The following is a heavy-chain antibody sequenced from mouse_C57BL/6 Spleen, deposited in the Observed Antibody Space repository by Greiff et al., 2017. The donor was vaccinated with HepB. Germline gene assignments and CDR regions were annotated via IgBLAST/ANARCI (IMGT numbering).Heavy chain of an antibody. Sequence: VQLKQSGPELVKPGASVKISCKASGYSFTDYNMNWVKQSNGKSLEWIGVINPNYGTTSYNQKFKGKATLTVDQSSSTAYMQLNSLTSEDSAVYYCARGIYYDYDEGYWYFDVWGTGTTVTVSS. D-gene: IGHD2-4*01. CDR1: GYSFTDYN. V-gene: IGHV1-39*01. CDR2: INPNYGTT. J-gene: IGHJ1*03. CDR3: ARGIYYDYDEGYWYFDV.